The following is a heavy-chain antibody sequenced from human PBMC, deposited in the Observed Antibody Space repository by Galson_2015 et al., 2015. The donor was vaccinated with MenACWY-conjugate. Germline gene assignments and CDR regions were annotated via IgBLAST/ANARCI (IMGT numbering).Heavy chain of an antibody. J-gene: IGHJ3*02. D-gene: IGHD6-13*01. Sequence: ETLSLTCTVSGGSISTYYWSWIRQSPGKGLEWIGYIYSGNTNYNPSLMSRVTISDDTSKNQFSLILTSVTAADTAVYYCATSYNSIWYGAFDIWGQGTMVTVSS. CDR1: GGSISTYY. CDR3: ATSYNSIWYGAFDI. CDR2: IYSGNT. V-gene: IGHV4-59*01.